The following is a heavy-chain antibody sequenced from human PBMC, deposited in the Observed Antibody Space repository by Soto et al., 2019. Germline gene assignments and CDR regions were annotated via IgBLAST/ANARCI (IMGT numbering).Heavy chain of an antibody. Sequence: PGGSLRLSCAASGFTFSSYAMHWVRQAPGKGLEWVAVISYDGNDKYYADSVKGRFTISRDNSKNTLYLQMNSLTTEGTAVYYCVGELGRPHDYWGQGTLVTVSS. D-gene: IGHD6-6*01. CDR2: ISYDGNDK. CDR3: VGELGRPHDY. CDR1: GFTFSSYA. J-gene: IGHJ4*02. V-gene: IGHV3-30-3*01.